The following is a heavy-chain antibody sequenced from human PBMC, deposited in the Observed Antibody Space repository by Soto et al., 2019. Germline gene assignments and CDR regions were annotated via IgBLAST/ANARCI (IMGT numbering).Heavy chain of an antibody. J-gene: IGHJ5*02. CDR3: ARVITIFGVVRAHWFDP. V-gene: IGHV4-4*02. Sequence: SIVRKPPGKGLEWIGEIYHSGSTNYNPSLKSRVTISVDKSKNQFSLKLSSVTAADTAVYYCARVITIFGVVRAHWFDPWGQGILVTV. CDR2: IYHSGST. D-gene: IGHD3-3*01.